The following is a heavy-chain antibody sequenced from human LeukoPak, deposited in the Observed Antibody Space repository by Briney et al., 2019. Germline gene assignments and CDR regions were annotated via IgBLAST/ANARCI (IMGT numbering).Heavy chain of an antibody. CDR2: ISSSSSYI. CDR1: GFTFSSYS. CDR3: ARDLNYYASSGYYYAEYFQH. Sequence: GGSLRLSCAASGFTFSSYSMNWVRQAPGKGLEWVSSISSSSSYIYYADSVKGRFTISRDNAKNSLYLQMNSLRAEDTAVYYCARDLNYYASSGYYYAEYFQHWGQGTLVTVSS. D-gene: IGHD3-22*01. J-gene: IGHJ1*01. V-gene: IGHV3-21*01.